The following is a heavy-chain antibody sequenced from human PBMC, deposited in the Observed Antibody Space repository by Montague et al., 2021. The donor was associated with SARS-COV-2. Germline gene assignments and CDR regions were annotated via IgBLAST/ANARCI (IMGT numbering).Heavy chain of an antibody. Sequence: SETLSLTCSVSGGPISRSSYYWGWIRKPPGKGLEWVGNIYHAGSTYYNPSLKSRATIFVDTSNSQFSLKLTSVAAADTAIYFCARDRFGFGAGRQGTIDFWGQGTLVAVSS. CDR1: GGPISRSSYY. J-gene: IGHJ4*02. CDR2: IYHAGST. CDR3: ARDRFGFGAGRQGTIDF. V-gene: IGHV4-39*07. D-gene: IGHD3-10*01.